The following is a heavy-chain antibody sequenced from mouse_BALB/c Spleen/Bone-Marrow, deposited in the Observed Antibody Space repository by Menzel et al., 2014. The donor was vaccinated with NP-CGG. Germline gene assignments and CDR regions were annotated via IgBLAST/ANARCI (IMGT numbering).Heavy chain of an antibody. J-gene: IGHJ2*01. CDR2: INPSTGYT. Sequence: VMLVESGAELAKPGASVKMSCKASGYTFTSYWMHWVKQRPGQGLEWIGYINPSTGYTEYNQKFKDKATLTADKSSSTAYMQLSSLTSEDSAVYYCARDHPYYFDYWGQGTTLTVSS. CDR3: ARDHPYYFDY. V-gene: IGHV1-7*01. CDR1: GYTFTSYW.